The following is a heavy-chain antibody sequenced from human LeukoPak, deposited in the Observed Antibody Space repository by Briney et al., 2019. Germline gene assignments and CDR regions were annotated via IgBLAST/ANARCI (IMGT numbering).Heavy chain of an antibody. CDR3: AKVRSAVVAAATNY. Sequence: GGSLRLSCAASGFTFSNYAMSWVRQAPGKGLEWVSVISGSGGSTYHADSVKGRFTISRDNSNNSLYLQMNSLRAEDTAIYYCAKVRSAVVAAATNYWGQGTLVTVSS. CDR2: ISGSGGST. CDR1: GFTFSNYA. D-gene: IGHD2-15*01. V-gene: IGHV3-23*01. J-gene: IGHJ4*02.